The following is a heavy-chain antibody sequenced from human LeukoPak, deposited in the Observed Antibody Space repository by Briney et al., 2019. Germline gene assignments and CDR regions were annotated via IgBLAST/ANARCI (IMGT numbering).Heavy chain of an antibody. D-gene: IGHD6-13*01. CDR2: IMPIFGTE. CDR3: ASSGYGSSKQGDYYYMDV. Sequence: SSVKVSCKASGGTFSSYAFSWLRQAPGPALEWVGGIMPIFGTENYAQKFQGRVTTTTDESTSTAYMELSSLRAEDTAVYYCASSGYGSSKQGDYYYMDVWGKGTTVTVSS. CDR1: GGTFSSYA. V-gene: IGHV1-69*05. J-gene: IGHJ6*03.